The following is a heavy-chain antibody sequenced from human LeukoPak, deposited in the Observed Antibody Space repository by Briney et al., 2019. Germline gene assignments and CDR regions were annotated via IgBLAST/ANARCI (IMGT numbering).Heavy chain of an antibody. V-gene: IGHV3-21*01. CDR1: GFTFSRYA. Sequence: IPGGSLRLSCEASGFTFSRYAMIWVRQAPGKGLEWVSAISTSATQYADSVKGRFTISRDNAKNSLYLQMNSLRAEDTAVYYCARLGVVPAAIQKDAFDIWGQGTMVTVSS. CDR3: ARLGVVPAAIQKDAFDI. J-gene: IGHJ3*02. D-gene: IGHD2-2*01. CDR2: ISTSAT.